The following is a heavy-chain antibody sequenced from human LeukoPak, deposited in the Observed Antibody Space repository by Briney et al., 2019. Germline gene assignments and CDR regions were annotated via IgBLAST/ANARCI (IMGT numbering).Heavy chain of an antibody. CDR1: GGSFSGYY. V-gene: IGHV4-34*01. J-gene: IGHJ5*02. CDR2: INHSGSI. CDR3: ARVGYDFWSGPNWFDP. Sequence: SETLSLTCAVYGGSFSGYYWSWIRQPPGKGLEWIGEINHSGSINYNPSLKSRVTISVDTSKNQFSLKLSSVTAADTAVYYCARVGYDFWSGPNWFDPWGQGTLVTVSS. D-gene: IGHD3-3*01.